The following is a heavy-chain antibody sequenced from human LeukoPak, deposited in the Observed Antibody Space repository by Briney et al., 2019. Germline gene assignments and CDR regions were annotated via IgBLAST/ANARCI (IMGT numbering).Heavy chain of an antibody. V-gene: IGHV4-38-2*02. Sequence: SETLSLTCTVSGYSISSGYYWGWIRQPPGKGLEWIGSIYHSGSTYYNPSLKSRVTISVDTSKNQFSLKLSSVTAADTAVYYCARVDTAMAVVYWGQGTLVTVSS. CDR3: ARVDTAMAVVY. J-gene: IGHJ4*02. CDR2: IYHSGST. D-gene: IGHD5-18*01. CDR1: GYSISSGYY.